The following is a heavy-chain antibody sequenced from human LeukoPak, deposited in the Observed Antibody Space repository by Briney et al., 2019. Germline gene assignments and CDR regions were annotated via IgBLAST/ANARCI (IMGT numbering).Heavy chain of an antibody. V-gene: IGHV4-59*01. J-gene: IGHJ4*02. D-gene: IGHD3-22*01. CDR1: GGSISSYY. CDR3: ARAEVYYYDSSGYYFFDY. CDR2: IYYSGST. Sequence: PSETLSLTCTVSGGSISSYYWSWIRQPPGKGLEWIGYIYYSGSTNYNPSLKSRVTISVDTSKNQFSLKLSSVTAADTAVYYCARAEVYYYDSSGYYFFDYWGQGTLVTVSS.